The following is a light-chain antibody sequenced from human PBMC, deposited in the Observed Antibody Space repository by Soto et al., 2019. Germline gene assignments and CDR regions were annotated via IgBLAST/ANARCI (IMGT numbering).Light chain of an antibody. CDR3: MQALQIRWT. J-gene: IGKJ1*01. CDR2: LGS. V-gene: IGKV2-28*01. CDR1: QSLLHSNGYNY. Sequence: DIVMTQSPLSLPVTPGEPASISCRSSQSLLHSNGYNYLDWFLQKPGQSPQLLIYLGSNRASGVTDRFSVSGSGTDFTLKISRVEAEDVGVYYCMQALQIRWTFGQGTKVEIK.